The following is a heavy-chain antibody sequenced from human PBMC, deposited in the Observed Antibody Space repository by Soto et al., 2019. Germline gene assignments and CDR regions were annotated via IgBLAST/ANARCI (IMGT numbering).Heavy chain of an antibody. Sequence: GSLTLSCAASGFTFSNYAMSWVRQAPGKRLDWVSAISGSGGSTYYADSVKGRFTISRDNSKNTLYLQMNSLRAEDTAVYYCAKILGSGSYFHYGMDVWGQGXTVTVYS. V-gene: IGHV3-23*01. CDR1: GFTFSNYA. D-gene: IGHD3-10*01. CDR3: AKILGSGSYFHYGMDV. CDR2: ISGSGGST. J-gene: IGHJ6*02.